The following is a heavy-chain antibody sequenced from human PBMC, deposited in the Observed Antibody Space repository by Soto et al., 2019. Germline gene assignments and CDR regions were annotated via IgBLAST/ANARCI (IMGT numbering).Heavy chain of an antibody. CDR1: GYVFTNYW. Sequence: GASLKISCKASGYVFTNYWIGWVRQMPGKGLEWMGIIYPGNSDTRYSPSFQGLVTISADKSISTAYLQWSSLKASDTAIYYCARAGLTYCGGDCYSLHAFDIWGQGTMVTVSS. V-gene: IGHV5-51*01. CDR3: ARAGLTYCGGDCYSLHAFDI. J-gene: IGHJ3*02. D-gene: IGHD2-21*02. CDR2: IYPGNSDT.